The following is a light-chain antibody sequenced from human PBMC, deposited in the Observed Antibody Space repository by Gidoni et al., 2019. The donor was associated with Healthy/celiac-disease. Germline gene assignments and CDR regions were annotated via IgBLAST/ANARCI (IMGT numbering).Light chain of an antibody. V-gene: IGKV3-11*01. J-gene: IGKJ4*02. CDR1: QSVSSY. CDR2: DAS. Sequence: EIVLTQSPATLSLSPGERATLSCRASQSVSSYLAWYQQKPGPAPRLLIYDASNRATGIPARFSGSGSGTDFTLTISSLEPEDFAVYYCQQRSNWRTFGGGTKVEIK. CDR3: QQRSNWRT.